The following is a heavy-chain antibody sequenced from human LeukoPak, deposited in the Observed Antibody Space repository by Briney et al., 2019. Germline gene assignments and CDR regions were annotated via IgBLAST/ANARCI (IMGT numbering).Heavy chain of an antibody. V-gene: IGHV3-48*04. J-gene: IGHJ4*02. CDR1: GFTFSSHT. D-gene: IGHD5-12*01. CDR2: ISRSGTTI. CDR3: ARDLSGYDPYFDY. Sequence: PGGSLRLSCAASGFTFSSHTMNWVRQAPGKGPEWVSYISRSGTTIYYGDSVKGRFTISRDNAKNSLYLQMNSLRAEDTAVYYCARDLSGYDPYFDYWGQGTLVTVSS.